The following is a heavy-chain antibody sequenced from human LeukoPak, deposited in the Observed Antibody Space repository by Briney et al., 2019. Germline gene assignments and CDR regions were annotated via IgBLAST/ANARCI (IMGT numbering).Heavy chain of an antibody. D-gene: IGHD5-18*01. CDR3: ARLNVDTTMAHDY. CDR2: IYYSGST. CDR1: GGSISSYY. Sequence: SETLSLTCTVSGGSISSYYWSWIRQPPGKGLEWIGYIYYSGSTNYNPSLKSRVTISVDTSKNQFSLKLSSVTAADTAVYYCARLNVDTTMAHDYWGQGTLVTVSS. J-gene: IGHJ4*02. V-gene: IGHV4-59*01.